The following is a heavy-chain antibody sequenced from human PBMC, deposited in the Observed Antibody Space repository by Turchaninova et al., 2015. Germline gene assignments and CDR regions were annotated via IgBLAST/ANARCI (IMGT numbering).Heavy chain of an antibody. CDR1: GISRSSLC. J-gene: IGHJ4*02. V-gene: IGHV3-21*05. D-gene: IGHD1-26*01. CDR3: ARVAVRELRLAEVCDY. CDR2: ISMSSSDI. Sequence: SLVLFLGSYGISRSSLCDKWVPHALRNGHMGVSYISMSSSDISYAAAVQGRFTISREKAKNSLYLQMNSLRAEDTAVYYCARVAVRELRLAEVCDYWGQGTLVTVSS.